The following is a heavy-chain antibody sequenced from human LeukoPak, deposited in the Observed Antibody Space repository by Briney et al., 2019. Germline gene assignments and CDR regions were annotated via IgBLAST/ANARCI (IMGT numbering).Heavy chain of an antibody. CDR1: GYSFTSYW. CDR3: ARAGIVGATSFDY. V-gene: IGHV5-51*01. D-gene: IGHD1-26*01. CDR2: IYPGDSDT. J-gene: IGHJ4*02. Sequence: HGESLKISCKGSGYSFTSYWIGWVRQMPGKGLEWMGIIYPGDSDTRYSPSFQGQVTISANKSISTAYLQWSSLKASDTAMYYCARAGIVGATSFDYWGQGTLVTVSS.